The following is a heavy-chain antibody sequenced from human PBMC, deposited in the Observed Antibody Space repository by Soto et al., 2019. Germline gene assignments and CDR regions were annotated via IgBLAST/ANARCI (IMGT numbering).Heavy chain of an antibody. Sequence: PSEALSLTCAVSVYTICIGYYEAWIRQSPGKGLEWIGSIYHAGSVYYNPSLNGRVALSMDTSKNQFSLKLTSVTAADTSVYYCARTFDHYGMDVWGQGTTVTVSS. V-gene: IGHV4-38-2*01. J-gene: IGHJ6*02. CDR3: ARTFDHYGMDV. CDR1: VYTICIGYY. CDR2: IYHAGSV. D-gene: IGHD3-9*01.